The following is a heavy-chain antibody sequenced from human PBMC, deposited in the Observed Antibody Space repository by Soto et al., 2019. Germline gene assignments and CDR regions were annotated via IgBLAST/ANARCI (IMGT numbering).Heavy chain of an antibody. CDR2: IYHSGST. J-gene: IGHJ6*02. V-gene: IGHV4-4*02. CDR3: ARDRYDILTGYYSRGDV. CDR1: GGSISSSNW. Sequence: PSETLSLTCAVSGGSISSSNWWSWVRQPPGKGLEWIGEIYHSGSTNYNPSLKSRVTISVDKSKNQFSLKLSSVTAADTAVYYCARDRYDILTGYYSRGDVWGQGTTVTVSS. D-gene: IGHD3-9*01.